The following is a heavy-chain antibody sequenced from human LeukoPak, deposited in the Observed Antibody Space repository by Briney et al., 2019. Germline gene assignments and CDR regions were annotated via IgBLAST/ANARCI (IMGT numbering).Heavy chain of an antibody. V-gene: IGHV1-2*02. D-gene: IGHD3-22*01. J-gene: IGHJ3*02. Sequence: ASVKVSCKASGYTFTGHYIHWVRQAPGQGLEWMGWIHPNTGGTKYAQKFQGRVTMTRDTSSSTAYMELSSLRSADTAVYYCASEYKYDSSGANAFDIWGQGTMVTVSS. CDR2: IHPNTGGT. CDR1: GYTFTGHY. CDR3: ASEYKYDSSGANAFDI.